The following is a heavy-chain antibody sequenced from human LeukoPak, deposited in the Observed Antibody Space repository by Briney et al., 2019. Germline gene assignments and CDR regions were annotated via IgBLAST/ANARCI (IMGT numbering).Heavy chain of an antibody. J-gene: IGHJ5*02. Sequence: PSGTLSLTCAVSGDSISSNNWWIWVRQPPGKGLEWIGEIYHSGSTNYNPSLKSRVTISVDKSKNQFSLKLSSVTAADTAVYYYASGGYCSSTSCYTGDNWFDPWGQGTLVTVSS. CDR3: ASGGYCSSTSCYTGDNWFDP. CDR1: GDSISSNNW. CDR2: IYHSGST. V-gene: IGHV4-4*02. D-gene: IGHD2-2*02.